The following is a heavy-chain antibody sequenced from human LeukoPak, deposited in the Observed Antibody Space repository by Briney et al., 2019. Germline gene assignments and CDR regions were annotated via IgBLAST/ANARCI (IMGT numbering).Heavy chain of an antibody. D-gene: IGHD5-18*01. Sequence: SETLSLTCTVSGGSISSYYWSWIRQPPGKGLEWIGYIYYSGSTNYNPSLKSRVTISVDTSKNQFSLNLSSVTAADTAVYFCARGRYSFGYWGQGTVVTVSS. J-gene: IGHJ4*02. V-gene: IGHV4-59*12. CDR1: GGSISSYY. CDR2: IYYSGST. CDR3: ARGRYSFGY.